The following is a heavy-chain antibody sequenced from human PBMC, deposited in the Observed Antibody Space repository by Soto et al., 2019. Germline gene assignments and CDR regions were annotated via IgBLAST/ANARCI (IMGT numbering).Heavy chain of an antibody. J-gene: IGHJ4*02. D-gene: IGHD4-17*01. CDR3: TTELKTVYGDCSFDY. V-gene: IGHV3-15*01. CDR2: IKSKTDGGTT. Sequence: GGSLRLSCAASGFTFSNAWMSWVRQAPGKGLEWVGRIKSKTDGGTTDYAAPVEGRFTISRDDSKNTLYLQINSLKTEGTAVYYGTTELKTVYGDCSFDYWGQGTLVTVSS. CDR1: GFTFSNAW.